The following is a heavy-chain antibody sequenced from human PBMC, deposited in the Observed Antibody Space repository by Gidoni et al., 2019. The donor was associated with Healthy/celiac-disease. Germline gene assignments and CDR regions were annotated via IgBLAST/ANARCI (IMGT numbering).Heavy chain of an antibody. V-gene: IGHV1-2*02. D-gene: IGHD3-16*02. CDR2: INPNSGGT. Sequence: QVQLVQSGAEVKKPGASVKVSCKASGYTFTGYYMHWVRQAPGQGLEWMGWINPNSGGTNYAQKFQGRVTMTRDTSISTAYMELSRLRSDDTAVYYCARDSYYDYVWGSYRPGGNWFDPWGQGTLVTVSS. CDR3: ARDSYYDYVWGSYRPGGNWFDP. J-gene: IGHJ5*02. CDR1: GYTFTGYY.